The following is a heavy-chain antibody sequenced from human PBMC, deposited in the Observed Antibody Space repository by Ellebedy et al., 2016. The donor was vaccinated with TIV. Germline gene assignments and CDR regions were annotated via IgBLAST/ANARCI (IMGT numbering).Heavy chain of an antibody. Sequence: SETLSLTXTVSGASISSSSYTWGWIRQPPGKGLEWIASISDRGTTYYNPSLKSRVTISVDTSKNQFSLKVNSVTVADTAVYYCARVGRGGGNYMDGWGKGTTVTVSS. V-gene: IGHV4-39*07. CDR1: GASISSSSYT. CDR3: ARVGRGGGNYMDG. J-gene: IGHJ6*03. D-gene: IGHD3-10*01. CDR2: ISDRGTT.